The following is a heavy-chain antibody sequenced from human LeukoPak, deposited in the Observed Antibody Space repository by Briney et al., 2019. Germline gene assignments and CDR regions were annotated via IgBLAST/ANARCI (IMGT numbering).Heavy chain of an antibody. D-gene: IGHD5-18*01. CDR3: AREEVELWSGFGY. J-gene: IGHJ4*02. V-gene: IGHV3-64*01. CDR1: GFTFTTYR. Sequence: PGGSLKLSCAASGFTFTTYRMHWVRQAPGKGLEYVSGISSDGGSTYYANSVTGRFTISRDNSKNTLYLQMGSLRGEDMAVYPCAREEVELWSGFGYWGQGTLVTVSS. CDR2: ISSDGGST.